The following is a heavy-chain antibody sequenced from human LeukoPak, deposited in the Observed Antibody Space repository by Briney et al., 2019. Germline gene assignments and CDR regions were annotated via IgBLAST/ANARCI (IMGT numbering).Heavy chain of an antibody. CDR3: AKNYYDSSGYYWFDY. CDR1: GFTFSSYG. V-gene: IGHV3-33*06. J-gene: IGHJ4*02. Sequence: GGSLRLSCAASGFTFSSYGMHWVRQAPGKGLEWVAVIWYDGSNKYYADSVKGRFTISRDTSKNTLYLQMNSLRAEDTAVYYCAKNYYDSSGYYWFDYWGKGTLVTVSS. CDR2: IWYDGSNK. D-gene: IGHD3-22*01.